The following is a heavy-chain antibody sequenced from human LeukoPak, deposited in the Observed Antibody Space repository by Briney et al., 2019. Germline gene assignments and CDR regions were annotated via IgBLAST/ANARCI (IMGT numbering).Heavy chain of an antibody. CDR3: ARDDDWNYEDS. CDR2: IKQDGSEK. D-gene: IGHD1-7*01. Sequence: GGSLRLSCAASGFTFSNCWMSWVRQAPGKGLEWVANIKQDGSEKYYVNSVKGRFTISRDNAKNSLYLQMNSLRAEDTAIYFCARDDDWNYEDSWGQGTLVTVSS. V-gene: IGHV3-7*01. CDR1: GFTFSNCW. J-gene: IGHJ4*02.